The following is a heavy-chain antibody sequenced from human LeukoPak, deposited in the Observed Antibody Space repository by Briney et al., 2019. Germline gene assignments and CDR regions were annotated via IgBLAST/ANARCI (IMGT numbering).Heavy chain of an antibody. Sequence: SVKVSCKASGGTFSSYAISWVRQAPGQGLEWMGGIIPIFGTANYAQKFQGRVTITADESTSTAYMELSSPRSEDTAVYYCARDREYYDSSGYLDYWGQGTLVTVSS. CDR2: IIPIFGTA. V-gene: IGHV1-69*01. CDR1: GGTFSSYA. D-gene: IGHD3-22*01. J-gene: IGHJ4*02. CDR3: ARDREYYDSSGYLDY.